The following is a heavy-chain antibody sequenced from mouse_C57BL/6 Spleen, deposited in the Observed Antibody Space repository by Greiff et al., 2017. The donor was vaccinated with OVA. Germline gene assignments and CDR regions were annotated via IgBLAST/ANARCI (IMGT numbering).Heavy chain of an antibody. D-gene: IGHD1-1*01. CDR3: ARSIDYGSRYWYFDV. V-gene: IGHV1-80*01. CDR1: GYAFSSYW. J-gene: IGHJ1*03. Sequence: QVQLQQSGAELVKPGASVKISCKASGYAFSSYWMNWVKQRPGKGLEWIGQIYPGDGDTNYNGKFKGKATLTADKSSSTAYMQLSSLTSEDSAVYFCARSIDYGSRYWYFDVWGTGTTVTVSS. CDR2: IYPGDGDT.